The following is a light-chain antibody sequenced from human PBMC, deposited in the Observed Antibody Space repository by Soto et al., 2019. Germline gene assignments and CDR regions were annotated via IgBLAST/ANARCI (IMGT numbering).Light chain of an antibody. CDR3: LQDINYPWT. CDR2: GAS. J-gene: IGKJ1*01. V-gene: IGKV1-6*01. CDR1: QGIGNA. Sequence: ALPMTQAPSSPSASVGGRVTLPCRASQGIGNALGWYQQKPGKPTKVLIYGASNLQSGVTPRFSGSGSGTDFTLAISSLQPEDSATYYCLQDINYPWTFGQGTRWIT.